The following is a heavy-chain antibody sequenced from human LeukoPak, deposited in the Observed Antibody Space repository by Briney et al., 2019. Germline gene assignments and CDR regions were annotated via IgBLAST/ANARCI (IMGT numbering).Heavy chain of an antibody. Sequence: ASVKVSCKASGYTFTSYYMHWVRQAPGQGLEWMGIINPSGGSTSYAQKFQGRVTMTRDTSTSTVYMELSSLRSEDTAVYYCARGPPTTMIVVVNWLDPWGQGTLVTVSS. CDR2: INPSGGST. D-gene: IGHD3-22*01. CDR3: ARGPPTTMIVVVNWLDP. CDR1: GYTFTSYY. V-gene: IGHV1-46*01. J-gene: IGHJ5*02.